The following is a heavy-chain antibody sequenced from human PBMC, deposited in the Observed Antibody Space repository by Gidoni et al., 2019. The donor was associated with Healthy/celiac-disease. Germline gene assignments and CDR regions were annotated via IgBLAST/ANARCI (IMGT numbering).Heavy chain of an antibody. V-gene: IGHV3-53*01. D-gene: IGHD3-3*01. CDR3: ARDDYDFWSGYYGH. CDR2: IYSGGST. Sequence: EVQLVESGGGLIQPGGSLRLSCAASGFPVSSNYMSWVRQAPGKGLEWVSVIYSGGSTYYADSVKGRFTISRDNSKNTLYLQMNSLRAEDTAVYYCARDDYDFWSGYYGHWGQGTLVTVSS. J-gene: IGHJ4*02. CDR1: GFPVSSNY.